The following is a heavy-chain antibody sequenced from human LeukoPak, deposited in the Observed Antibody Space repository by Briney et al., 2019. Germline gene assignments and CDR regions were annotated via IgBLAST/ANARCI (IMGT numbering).Heavy chain of an antibody. V-gene: IGHV4-61*09. J-gene: IGHJ4*02. CDR2: VYTSGST. Sequence: SETLSLTCSVSSGSISSGSSYWHWIRQPAGKGLEWIGHVYTSGSTHYHPSRKSRATISADTSKNQFSLNLSSVTAADTAVYFCARGGDYDVLTGYHYYFDYWGQGTLVTVSS. CDR3: ARGGDYDVLTGYHYYFDY. D-gene: IGHD3-9*01. CDR1: SGSISSGSSY.